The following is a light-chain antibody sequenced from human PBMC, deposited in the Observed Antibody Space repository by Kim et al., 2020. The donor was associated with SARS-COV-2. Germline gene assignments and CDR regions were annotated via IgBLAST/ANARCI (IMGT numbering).Light chain of an antibody. CDR3: QVWDSSTVL. CDR1: NIGSKN. J-gene: IGLJ2*01. CDR2: RDN. Sequence: SYELTQPLSVSLALGQTARITCAGNNIGSKNVHWYQQKPGQAPVLVIYRDNKRPSGIRERFSCSNSGNTATLTISRAQAGDEADYYCQVWDSSTVLFGGGTQLTVL. V-gene: IGLV3-9*01.